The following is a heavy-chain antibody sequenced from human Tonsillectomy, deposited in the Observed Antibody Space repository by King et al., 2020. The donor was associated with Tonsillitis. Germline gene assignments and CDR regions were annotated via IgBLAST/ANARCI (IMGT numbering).Heavy chain of an antibody. CDR2: IYYSGST. CDR3: ARDDYYYDSSGYYYNPRGGRGFDI. CDR1: GGSISSGGYY. D-gene: IGHD3-22*01. Sequence: VQLQESGPGLVKPSQTLSLTCTVSGGSISSGGYYWSWIRQHPGKGLEWIGYIYYSGSTYYNPSLKSRVTISVDTSKNQFSLKLSSVTAADTAVYYCARDDYYYDSSGYYYNPRGGRGFDIWGQGTMVTVSS. J-gene: IGHJ3*02. V-gene: IGHV4-31*03.